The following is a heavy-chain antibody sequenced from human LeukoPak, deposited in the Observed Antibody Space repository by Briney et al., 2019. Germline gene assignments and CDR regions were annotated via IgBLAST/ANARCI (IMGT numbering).Heavy chain of an antibody. CDR1: GFTFSNYG. CDR3: AKDYSLSGRRGYFNL. J-gene: IGHJ2*01. V-gene: IGHV3-30*18. Sequence: GGSLRLSCAASGFTFSNYGVHWVRQAPGRGLEWVAVISYDGSNKYYADSVKGRFTISRDNSNNTLYLQMSSLRAEDTAVYYCAKDYSLSGRRGYFNLWGRGALVTVSS. D-gene: IGHD3-10*01. CDR2: ISYDGSNK.